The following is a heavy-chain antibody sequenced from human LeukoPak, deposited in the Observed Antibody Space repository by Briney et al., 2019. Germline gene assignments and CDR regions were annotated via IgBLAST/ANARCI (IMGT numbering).Heavy chain of an antibody. CDR1: GFTFSGAW. CDR2: IQGGGTT. V-gene: IGHV3-15*01. J-gene: IGHJ4*02. Sequence: PGGSLRLSCAGSGFTFSGAWLSWVRQAPGKGLEWIGRIQGGGTTDYAAPVKGRFTISRDDSKATLYLQMNSLKTEDTAIYYCTTVTHFYLGGQGILVVVSS. D-gene: IGHD2/OR15-2a*01. CDR3: TTVTHFYL.